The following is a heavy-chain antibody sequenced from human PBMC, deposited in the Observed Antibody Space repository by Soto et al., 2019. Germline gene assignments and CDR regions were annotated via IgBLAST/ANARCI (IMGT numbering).Heavy chain of an antibody. CDR3: SRDKDRQQLGGNYYYIMDV. V-gene: IGHV1-69*12. CDR1: GGTFRTSA. J-gene: IGHJ6*01. D-gene: IGHD3-3*02. CDR2: IMPVFPTP. Sequence: QVQLVQSGAEVKKPGSSVKVSCKTSGGTFRTSAISWVRQAPGQGLEWMGGIMPVFPTPDYAQKFQGRVSITADESTCTAYMELRSLRSEDTAVYYCSRDKDRQQLGGNYYYIMDVWGQGTTVTVSS.